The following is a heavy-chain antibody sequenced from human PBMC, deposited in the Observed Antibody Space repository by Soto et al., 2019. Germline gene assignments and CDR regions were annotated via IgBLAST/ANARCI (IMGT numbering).Heavy chain of an antibody. J-gene: IGHJ4*02. CDR1: VYSFTSTG. D-gene: IGHD3-10*01. Sequence: GXSVKVSCKASVYSFTSTGISWVRQAPGQGPEWMGWTSTFNGEAKYAQKLQGRVTMTTDTSTTTAYMELRSLTSDDTAVYYCARDLDGSGSYFTDYWGQGTLVTVSS. V-gene: IGHV1-18*01. CDR3: ARDLDGSGSYFTDY. CDR2: TSTFNGEA.